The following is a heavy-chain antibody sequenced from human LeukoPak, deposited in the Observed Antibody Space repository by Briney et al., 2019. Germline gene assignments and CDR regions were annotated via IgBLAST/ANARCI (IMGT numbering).Heavy chain of an antibody. CDR1: GYTFTGYY. Sequence: ASVKVSCKASGYTFTGYYMHWVRQAPGQGLEWMGWINPNSDGTNYAQKFQGRVTMTRDTSISTAYMELSRLRSDDTAVYYCARAYYYDSSGYDYWGQGTLVTVSS. CDR2: INPNSDGT. V-gene: IGHV1-2*02. CDR3: ARAYYYDSSGYDY. J-gene: IGHJ4*02. D-gene: IGHD3-22*01.